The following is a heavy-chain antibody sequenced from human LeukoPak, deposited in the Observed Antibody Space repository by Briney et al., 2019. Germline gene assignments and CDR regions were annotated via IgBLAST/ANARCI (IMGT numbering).Heavy chain of an antibody. CDR2: MNPNNGGT. Sequence: GASVKVSCKASGYTFTSYYMHWVRQAPGQGLEWMGWMNPNNGGTDYAQKSQGRVTMTRDTSISTAYMELSGLRSDDTAVYYCARDRRFETGSNAFDIWGQGTMVTVSS. J-gene: IGHJ3*02. D-gene: IGHD3-9*01. CDR3: ARDRRFETGSNAFDI. V-gene: IGHV1-2*02. CDR1: GYTFTSYY.